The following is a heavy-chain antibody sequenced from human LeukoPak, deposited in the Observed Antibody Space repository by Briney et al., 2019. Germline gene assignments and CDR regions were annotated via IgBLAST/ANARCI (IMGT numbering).Heavy chain of an antibody. CDR3: AREHYDFWSGSPYYFDY. Sequence: GSLRLSCAASGFTFSSYWMSWVRQAPGKGLEWVANIKQDGSEKYYVDSVKGRFTISRDNAKNSLYLQMNSLRAEDTAVYYCAREHYDFWSGSPYYFDYWGQGTLVTVSS. CDR1: GFTFSSYW. V-gene: IGHV3-7*01. J-gene: IGHJ4*02. CDR2: IKQDGSEK. D-gene: IGHD3-3*01.